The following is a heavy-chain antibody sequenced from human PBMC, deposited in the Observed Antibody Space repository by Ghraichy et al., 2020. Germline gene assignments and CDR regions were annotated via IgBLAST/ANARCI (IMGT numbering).Heavy chain of an antibody. CDR1: GITFSNDW. J-gene: IGHJ4*02. Sequence: GESLNISCAASGITFSNDWMTWVRQAPGKGLEWVANIKPDGSAKYHADSVKGRFTISRDNAKNSLYLQMNSLRVEDTAVYYCARGFGWSWGQGTLVTVSS. D-gene: IGHD3-10*01. V-gene: IGHV3-7*04. CDR2: IKPDGSAK. CDR3: ARGFGWS.